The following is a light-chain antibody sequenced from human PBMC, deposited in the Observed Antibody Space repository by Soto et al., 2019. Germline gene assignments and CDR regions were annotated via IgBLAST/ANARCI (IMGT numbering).Light chain of an antibody. Sequence: SYELTQPPSVSVSPGQTARITCSGDALPKQYAYWYQQKPGQAPVLVIYKDSERPSGIPERFSGSSSGTTVTLTISGVQAEDEADYYCQSADSSGTPGDVVFGGGTKVTVL. CDR3: QSADSSGTPGDVV. V-gene: IGLV3-25*03. J-gene: IGLJ2*01. CDR2: KDS. CDR1: ALPKQY.